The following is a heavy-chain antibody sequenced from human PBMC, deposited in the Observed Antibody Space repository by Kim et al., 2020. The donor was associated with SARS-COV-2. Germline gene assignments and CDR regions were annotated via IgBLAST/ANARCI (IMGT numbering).Heavy chain of an antibody. Sequence: GGSLRLSCAASGFTFSSYSMNWVRQAPGKGLEWVSSISSSSSYIYYADSVKGRFTISRDNAKNSLYLQMNSLKAEDTAVYYCARGGVVVPAAMGYWGQGTLVTVST. CDR2: ISSSSSYI. J-gene: IGHJ4*02. CDR3: ARGGVVVPAAMGY. D-gene: IGHD2-2*01. CDR1: GFTFSSYS. V-gene: IGHV3-21*01.